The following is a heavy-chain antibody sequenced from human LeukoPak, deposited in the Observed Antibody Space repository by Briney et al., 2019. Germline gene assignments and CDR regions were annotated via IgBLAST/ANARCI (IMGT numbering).Heavy chain of an antibody. CDR2: IYYSGNT. J-gene: IGHJ4*02. CDR3: ARLVLRFLGFDY. D-gene: IGHD3-3*01. CDR1: GGSISSTSYY. Sequence: SETLSLTCSVSGGSISSTSYYWGWIRQPPGRGLEWIGSIYYSGNTYYNPSLQSRVTISIDTSKNQFTLKLSSVTAADTAVYYCARLVLRFLGFDYWGQGTLVTVSS. V-gene: IGHV4-39*01.